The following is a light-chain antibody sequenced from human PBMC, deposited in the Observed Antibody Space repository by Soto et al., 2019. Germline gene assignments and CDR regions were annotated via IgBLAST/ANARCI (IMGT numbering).Light chain of an antibody. Sequence: DIQMTQSPSSLSASVGDRVTITCQASQDISNYLNWYQQKPGKAPKLLIYDASNLETGVRSRFSGSGSGTDFTFTISSLQPEDIATYYCQQYDNLPPGLTFGGGTKVEIK. CDR1: QDISNY. J-gene: IGKJ4*01. V-gene: IGKV1-33*01. CDR3: QQYDNLPPGLT. CDR2: DAS.